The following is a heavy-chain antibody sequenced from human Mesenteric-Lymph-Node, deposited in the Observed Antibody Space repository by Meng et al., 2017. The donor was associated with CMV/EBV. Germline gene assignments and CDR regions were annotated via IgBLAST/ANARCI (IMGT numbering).Heavy chain of an antibody. V-gene: IGHV3-43*02. CDR1: GFPFHDYA. Sequence: ESLKISCAASGFPFHDYAMHWVRQAPGKGLEWISLIYGDGGSIYYADSVKGRFTISRDNSKNSLYLQMNGLRTEDTALYYCAKEQASNWGLDYWGQGTLVTVSS. J-gene: IGHJ4*02. CDR3: AKEQASNWGLDY. D-gene: IGHD7-27*01. CDR2: IYGDGGSI.